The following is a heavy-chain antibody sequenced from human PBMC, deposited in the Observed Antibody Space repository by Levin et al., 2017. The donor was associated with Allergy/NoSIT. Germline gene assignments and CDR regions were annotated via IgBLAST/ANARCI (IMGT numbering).Heavy chain of an antibody. V-gene: IGHV3-11*05. CDR3: ARDIRGGGIAAAGQMNFDY. J-gene: IGHJ4*02. D-gene: IGHD6-13*01. CDR1: GFTFSDYY. Sequence: PGGSLRLSCAASGFTFSDYYMSWIRQAPGKGLEWVSYISSSSSYTNYADSVKGRFTISRDNAKNSLYLQMNSLRAEDTAVYYCARDIRGGGIAAAGQMNFDYWGQGTLVTVSS. CDR2: ISSSSSYT.